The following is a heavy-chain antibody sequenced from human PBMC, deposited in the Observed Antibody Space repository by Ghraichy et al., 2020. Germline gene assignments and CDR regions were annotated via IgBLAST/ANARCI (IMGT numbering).Heavy chain of an antibody. D-gene: IGHD6-19*01. V-gene: IGHV4-34*01. CDR3: ARTYRSLGGVGYFQH. Sequence: GEGGGGGGGVDERGGSNDNASLKSRVTISGDTSKNQVSLKLSSVTAADTAVYYGARTYRSLGGVGYFQHWGQGTLVTVSS. CDR2: VDERGGS. J-gene: IGHJ1*01.